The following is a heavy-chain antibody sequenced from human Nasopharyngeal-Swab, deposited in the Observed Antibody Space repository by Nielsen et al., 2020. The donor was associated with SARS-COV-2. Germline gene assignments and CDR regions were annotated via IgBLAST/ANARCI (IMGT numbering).Heavy chain of an antibody. Sequence: GESLKISCAASGFSVGAYYMNWVRQAPGKGLEWVTILSVIGNTFYIESVKGRFTISRDNIKNTLYLQMNSLRVEDTAVYYCTRGPGDYWGQGTLVTVSS. CDR2: LSVIGNT. CDR1: GFSVGAYY. CDR3: TRGPGDY. V-gene: IGHV3-53*01. J-gene: IGHJ4*02.